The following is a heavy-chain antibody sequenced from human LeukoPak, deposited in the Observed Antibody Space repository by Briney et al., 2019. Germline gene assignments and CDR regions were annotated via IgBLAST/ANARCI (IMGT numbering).Heavy chain of an antibody. Sequence: GGSLRLSCAASGFTFSTYAMSWVRQTPERGLERVSAISDTGGNTFYADSVKGRFTISRDNSKSTLYLQMNSLRAEDTAIYYCAKGRTNDYWGQGTLVTVSS. CDR1: GFTFSTYA. J-gene: IGHJ4*02. V-gene: IGHV3-23*01. D-gene: IGHD1/OR15-1a*01. CDR3: AKGRTNDY. CDR2: ISDTGGNT.